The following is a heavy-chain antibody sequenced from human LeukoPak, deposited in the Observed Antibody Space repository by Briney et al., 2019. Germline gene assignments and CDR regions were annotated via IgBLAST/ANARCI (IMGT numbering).Heavy chain of an antibody. Sequence: GGSLRLSCAASGFTFSSYWMSWVRQAPGKGLEGVANIKQDGSEKYYVDSVKGRFTISRDNAKNSLYQQMNSLRAEDTAVYYCARDDCSSISCYHNWFDPWGQGTLVTVSS. CDR2: IKQDGSEK. J-gene: IGHJ5*02. D-gene: IGHD2-2*01. V-gene: IGHV3-7*01. CDR3: ARDDCSSISCYHNWFDP. CDR1: GFTFSSYW.